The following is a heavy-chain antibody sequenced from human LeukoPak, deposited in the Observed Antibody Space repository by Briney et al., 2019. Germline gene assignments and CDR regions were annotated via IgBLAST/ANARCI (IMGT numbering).Heavy chain of an antibody. J-gene: IGHJ4*02. CDR1: GFTFSSYG. CDR3: AKALSSGFDY. CDR2: ISYDGGNK. Sequence: PGRSLRLSCAASGFTFSSYGMHWVRQAPGKGLEWVAVISYDGGNKYYADSVKGRFTISRDNSKNTLYLQMNSLRAEDTAVYYCAKALSSGFDYWGQGTLVTVSS. V-gene: IGHV3-30*18. D-gene: IGHD6-19*01.